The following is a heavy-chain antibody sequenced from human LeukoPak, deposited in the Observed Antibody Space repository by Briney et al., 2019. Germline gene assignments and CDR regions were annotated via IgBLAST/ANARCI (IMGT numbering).Heavy chain of an antibody. CDR1: GGTFSSYA. J-gene: IGHJ4*02. CDR3: ARGAASPRIQPLY. V-gene: IGHV1-69*13. Sequence: ASVKVSCKASGGTFSSYAISWVRQAPGQGLEWMGGIIPIFGTANYAQKFQGRVTITADESTSTAYMELSSLRSEDTAVYYCARGAASPRIQPLYWGQGTLVTVSS. CDR2: IIPIFGTA. D-gene: IGHD5-18*01.